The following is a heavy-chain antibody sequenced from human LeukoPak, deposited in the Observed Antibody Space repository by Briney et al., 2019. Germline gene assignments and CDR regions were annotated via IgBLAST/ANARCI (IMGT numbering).Heavy chain of an antibody. CDR1: GFTFSSHA. CDR3: VRDPEALDY. Sequence: GGSLRLSCAASGFTFSSHAMNWVRQAPGKGLEWVSYITGSGSPIYYADSVKGRFTISRDNAKNSLYLQMNSLRDEDTAVYYCVRDPEALDYWGQGTLVTVSS. J-gene: IGHJ4*02. V-gene: IGHV3-48*02. CDR2: ITGSGSPI.